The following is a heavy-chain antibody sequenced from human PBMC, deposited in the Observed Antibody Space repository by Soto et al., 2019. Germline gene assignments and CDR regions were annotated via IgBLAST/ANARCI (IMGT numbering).Heavy chain of an antibody. Sequence: SETLSLTCTVSGGSISSSGYYWGWIRQPPGKGLEWIGTIYYSGSAYYNPSLKSRVTISVDTSKNQFSLKLSSVTATDTAVYYCATSKWFDPWGQGILVTVS. CDR3: ATSKWFDP. CDR1: GGSISSSGYY. V-gene: IGHV4-39*01. J-gene: IGHJ5*02. CDR2: IYYSGSA.